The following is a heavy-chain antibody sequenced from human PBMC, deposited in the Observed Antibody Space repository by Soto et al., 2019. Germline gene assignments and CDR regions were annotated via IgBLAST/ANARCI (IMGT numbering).Heavy chain of an antibody. CDR2: IWYDGSNK. V-gene: IGHV3-33*01. D-gene: IGHD2-2*01. CDR1: GFTFSSYG. J-gene: IGHJ4*02. Sequence: QVQLVESGGGVVQPGRSLRLSCAASGFTFSSYGMHWVRQAPGKGLEWVAVIWYDGSNKYYADSVKGRFTISRDNSKNTLSLQMTILIAEDTAVYYCARTASAAPSSFDYWRQGTLVTVSS. CDR3: ARTASAAPSSFDY.